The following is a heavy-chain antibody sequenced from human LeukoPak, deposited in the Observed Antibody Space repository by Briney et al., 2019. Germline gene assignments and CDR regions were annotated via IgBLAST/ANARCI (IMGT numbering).Heavy chain of an antibody. CDR3: PRGNMTTVTYYFDY. CDR1: GGSFSVYY. Sequence: SETLSLTCAVYGGSFSVYYWRWIPQPPGKGRDCIGEINHSGSTNYNPSLKSRVTISVDTSKHQFSLKMSSVTAADTAVYYCPRGNMTTVTYYFDYWGEKTLVTVSS. CDR2: INHSGST. D-gene: IGHD4-17*01. J-gene: IGHJ4*02. V-gene: IGHV4-34*01.